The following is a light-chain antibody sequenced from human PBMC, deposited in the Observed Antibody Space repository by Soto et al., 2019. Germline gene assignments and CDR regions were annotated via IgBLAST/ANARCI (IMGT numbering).Light chain of an antibody. Sequence: DIPMTQSPPTLSGSVGARATIPCRASQTTSSWLAWYTQKPGKAPKLLIHGASSRATGIPDWFSGTASGTDLTLPLSRLEPEEFALYYCQQYGSSLTFGQGTKVDIK. J-gene: IGKJ1*01. CDR3: QQYGSSLT. CDR1: QTTSSW. V-gene: IGKV1-5*01. CDR2: GAS.